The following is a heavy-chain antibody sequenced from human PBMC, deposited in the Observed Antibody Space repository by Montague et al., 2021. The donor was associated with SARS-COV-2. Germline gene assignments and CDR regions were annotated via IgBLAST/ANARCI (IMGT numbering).Heavy chain of an antibody. V-gene: IGHV4-61*01. CDR2: INSNGGT. Sequence: SETLSLTCTVSGGSVSSGSYYWSWIRQPPGKGLEWIGYINSNGGTNDNPSLRSRLTMSVDTSKNQFSLQLRSMTPADTAVYFCARATSVRGAVSWFDPWGQGILVTVSS. CDR1: GGSVSSGSYY. D-gene: IGHD3-10*01. CDR3: ARATSVRGAVSWFDP. J-gene: IGHJ5*02.